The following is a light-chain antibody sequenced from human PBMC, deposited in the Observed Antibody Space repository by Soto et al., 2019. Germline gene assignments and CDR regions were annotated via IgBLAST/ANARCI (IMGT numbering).Light chain of an antibody. CDR1: QRISTY. J-gene: IGKJ1*01. CDR2: DAS. V-gene: IGKV1-39*01. Sequence: DIQMTQSPSSLSASVGDRVTITCRASQRISTYLNWYQQKPGKAPKFLIYDASNLQSGVPSRFSGGGSGTDFTLTISSLQPEDFAPYYCQQSYSTPRTFGQGTKVEIK. CDR3: QQSYSTPRT.